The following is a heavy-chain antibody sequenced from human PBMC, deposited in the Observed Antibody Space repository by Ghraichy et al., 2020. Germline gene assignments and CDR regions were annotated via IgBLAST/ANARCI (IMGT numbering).Heavy chain of an antibody. V-gene: IGHV3-23*01. D-gene: IGHD4-17*01. CDR3: AKETHYGDYFLYYYYYMDV. Sequence: GGSLRLSCAASGFTFSSYAMSWVRQAPGKGLEWVSAISGSGGSTYYADSVKGRFTISRDNSKNTLYLQMNSLRAEDTAVYYCAKETHYGDYFLYYYYYMDVWGKGTTVTVSS. CDR1: GFTFSSYA. J-gene: IGHJ6*03. CDR2: ISGSGGST.